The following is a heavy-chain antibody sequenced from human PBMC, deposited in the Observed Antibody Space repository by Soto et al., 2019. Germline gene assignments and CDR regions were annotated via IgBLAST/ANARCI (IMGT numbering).Heavy chain of an antibody. CDR2: IIPIFGTA. V-gene: IGHV1-69*06. Sequence: VASVKVSCKASGGTFSSYAISWVRQAPGQGLEWMGGIIPIFGTANYAQKFQGRVTITADKSTSTAYMELSRLRSEDTAVYYCARGYAFWSYYYGMDVWGQGTTVTVSS. D-gene: IGHD3-3*01. CDR1: GGTFSSYA. CDR3: ARGYAFWSYYYGMDV. J-gene: IGHJ6*02.